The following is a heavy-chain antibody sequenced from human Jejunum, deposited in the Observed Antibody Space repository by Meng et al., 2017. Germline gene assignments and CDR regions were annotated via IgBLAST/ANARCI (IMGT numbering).Heavy chain of an antibody. J-gene: IGHJ4*02. V-gene: IGHV3-11*04. D-gene: IGHD3-22*01. CDR2: ITNSGNSI. CDR1: GFTFSDYY. CDR3: ATYYDSNGYYADY. Sequence: GESLKISCAASGFTFSDYYMNWIRQAPGKGLEWVSYITNSGNSIYYADSVKGRFTISRDNAKNSQYLQMDSLRAEDTAVYYCATYYDSNGYYADYWGQGTLVTVSS.